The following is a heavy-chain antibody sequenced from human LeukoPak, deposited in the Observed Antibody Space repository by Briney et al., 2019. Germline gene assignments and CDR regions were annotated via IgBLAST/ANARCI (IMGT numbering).Heavy chain of an antibody. D-gene: IGHD6-13*01. V-gene: IGHV4-59*12. CDR1: GDSISSYY. CDR3: ARVGHIVAAGTYDY. Sequence: KPSETLSLTCTVSGDSISSYYWSWVRQPPGKGLEWIGNIFYSGSPNYNPSLKSRVTTSFDTSENQFSLKLSFVTAADTAVYYCARVGHIVAAGTYDYWGQGTLVTVSS. CDR2: IFYSGSP. J-gene: IGHJ4*02.